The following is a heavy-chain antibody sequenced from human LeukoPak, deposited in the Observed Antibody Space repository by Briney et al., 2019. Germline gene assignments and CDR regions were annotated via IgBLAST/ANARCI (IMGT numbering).Heavy chain of an antibody. CDR2: MSDSGSI. CDR1: GFTFSDYY. J-gene: IGHJ3*02. D-gene: IGHD2-2*01. CDR3: ARDREFCSTTSCSNDAFDI. V-gene: IGHV4-59*01. Sequence: PGGSLRLSCAASGFTFSDYYMSWIRQSPGKGLEWIGHMSDSGSINYNPSLKSRVTISVDTPKNQFSLKLSSVTAADTAVYYCARDREFCSTTSCSNDAFDIWGQGTMVTVSS.